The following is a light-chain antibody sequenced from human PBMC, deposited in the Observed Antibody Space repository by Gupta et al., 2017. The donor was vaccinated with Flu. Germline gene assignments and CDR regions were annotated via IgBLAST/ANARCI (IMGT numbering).Light chain of an antibody. V-gene: IGKV4-1*01. CDR3: QQYDSTPYT. CDR2: GAS. Sequence: SLGERATINCRSSQSLLDSSDNKDYLAWYQQKPGHPPKLLIYGASTRASGVQDRFSGSGSGTDFSLTINSLQAEDVAVYFCQQYDSTPYTFGQGTKLEVK. J-gene: IGKJ2*01. CDR1: QSLLDSSDNKDY.